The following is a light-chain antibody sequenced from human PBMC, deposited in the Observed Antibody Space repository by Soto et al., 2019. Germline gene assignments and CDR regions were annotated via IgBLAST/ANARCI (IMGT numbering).Light chain of an antibody. CDR3: QQYNSYSWT. V-gene: IGKV1-5*03. CDR1: QSISSW. CDR2: KTS. J-gene: IGKJ1*01. Sequence: DIQLTQSPSVLSASVGDTVAITCRASQSISSWLAWYQQKPGKAPKLLIYKTSSLESGVPSRFSGSGSGTEFTLTISSLQPDDFATYYCQQYNSYSWTFGQGTKVDIK.